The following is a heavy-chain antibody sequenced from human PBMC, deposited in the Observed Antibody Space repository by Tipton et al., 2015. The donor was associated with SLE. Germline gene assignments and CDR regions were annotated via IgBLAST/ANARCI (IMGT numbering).Heavy chain of an antibody. CDR3: ARVGPLGPDAFDI. CDR2: IFTSGTT. CDR1: GASISSYY. D-gene: IGHD3-16*01. Sequence: LRLSCTVSGASISSYYWSWIRQPPGKGLEWIGYIFTSGTTNYNPSLKSRVTISVDTPKNQFSLKLTSVTAADTAVYYCARVGPLGPDAFDIWGQGTMVTVSS. J-gene: IGHJ3*02. V-gene: IGHV4-4*08.